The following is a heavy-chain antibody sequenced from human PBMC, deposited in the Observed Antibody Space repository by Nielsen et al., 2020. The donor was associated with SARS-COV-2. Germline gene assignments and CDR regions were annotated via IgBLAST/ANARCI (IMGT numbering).Heavy chain of an antibody. CDR2: IYHSGST. J-gene: IGHJ5*02. V-gene: IGHV4-4*02. D-gene: IGHD3-16*02. CDR3: ARDIVVSGFDWFDP. CDR1: GGSISSSNW. Sequence: SETLSLTCAVSGGSISSSNWWSWVRQPLGKGLEWIGEIYHSGSTNYNPSLKSRVTISVDKSKNQFSLKLSSVTAADTAVYYCARDIVVSGFDWFDPWGQGTLVTVSS.